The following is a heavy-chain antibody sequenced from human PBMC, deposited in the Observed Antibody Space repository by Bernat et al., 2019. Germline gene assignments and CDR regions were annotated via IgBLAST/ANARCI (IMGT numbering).Heavy chain of an antibody. J-gene: IGHJ3*02. CDR2: IYYTEST. CDR1: GGSVSSSSYY. D-gene: IGHD3-9*01. CDR3: ARKLLSYFDWWGGAFDI. Sequence: QLQLQESGPGRVKPSETLSLNCTVSGGSVSSSSYYWGWVRQPPGKGLEWIGSIYYTESTYYNPSLTGLAAISVDTSKNQFSLKLSSVTAADTAVHYCARKLLSYFDWWGGAFDIWGQGTKVTVSS. V-gene: IGHV4-39*01.